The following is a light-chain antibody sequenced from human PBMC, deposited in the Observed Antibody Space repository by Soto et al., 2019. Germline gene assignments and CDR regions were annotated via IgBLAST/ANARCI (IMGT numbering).Light chain of an antibody. V-gene: IGKV3-15*01. CDR1: QNIGNN. J-gene: IGKJ5*01. CDR3: QQYDDWPPIT. Sequence: EIMMTQSPVTLSVSPGERATLSCWASQNIGNNLAWYQQKPGQTPRLLIYYASTRATGIPTRFSGSGSGVEFTLTISSLQSEDVALYYCQQYDDWPPITFGQGTRLEIK. CDR2: YAS.